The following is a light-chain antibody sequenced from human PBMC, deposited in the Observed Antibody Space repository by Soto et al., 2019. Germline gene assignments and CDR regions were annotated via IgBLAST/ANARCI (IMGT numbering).Light chain of an antibody. CDR1: QSISSW. CDR3: QQYSSYWT. CDR2: DAS. J-gene: IGKJ1*01. Sequence: DIQMTQSPSTLSASVGDRVTITCLASQSISSWLAWYQQKPGKAPKFLIYDASNLESGVPSRFSGSGSGTEFTLTISSLQPDDFATYYCQQYSSYWTFGQGTKVDIK. V-gene: IGKV1-5*01.